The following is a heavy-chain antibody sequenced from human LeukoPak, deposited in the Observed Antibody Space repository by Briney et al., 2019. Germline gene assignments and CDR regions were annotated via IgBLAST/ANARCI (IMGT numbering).Heavy chain of an antibody. CDR1: GGSISSYY. J-gene: IGHJ6*02. CDR2: IYYSGST. Sequence: PSETLSLTCTVSGGSISSYYWSWIRQPPGKGLEWIGYIYYSGSTNYSPSLKSRVTISVDTSKNQFSLKLSSVTAADTAVYYCARINYGSGSPDYGMDVWGQGTTVTVSS. V-gene: IGHV4-59*01. D-gene: IGHD3-10*01. CDR3: ARINYGSGSPDYGMDV.